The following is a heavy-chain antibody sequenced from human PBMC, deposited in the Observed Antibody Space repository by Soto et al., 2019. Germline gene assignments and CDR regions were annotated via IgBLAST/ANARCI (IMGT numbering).Heavy chain of an antibody. J-gene: IGHJ4*02. Sequence: GGSLRLSCAASGFTFSSYGMHWVRQAPGKGLEWVAVIWYDGSNKYYADSVKGRFTISRDNSKNTLYLQMNSLRAEDTAVYYCARDLTTVTRREYYFDYWGQGTLVTVPS. CDR3: ARDLTTVTRREYYFDY. CDR2: IWYDGSNK. V-gene: IGHV3-33*01. CDR1: GFTFSSYG. D-gene: IGHD4-17*01.